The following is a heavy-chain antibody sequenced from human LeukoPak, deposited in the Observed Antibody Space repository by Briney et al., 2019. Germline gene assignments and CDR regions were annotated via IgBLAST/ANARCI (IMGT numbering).Heavy chain of an antibody. V-gene: IGHV1-46*03. CDR2: INPSGGST. J-gene: IGHJ3*02. CDR1: GFVFTSYG. Sequence: ASVKVSCKASGFVFTSYGFTWVRQAPGQGLEWMGIINPSGGSTSYAQKFQGRVTMTRDTSTSTVYMELSSLRSEDTAVYYCTQRISGYSYGYDAFDIWGQGTMVTVSS. CDR3: TQRISGYSYGYDAFDI. D-gene: IGHD5-18*01.